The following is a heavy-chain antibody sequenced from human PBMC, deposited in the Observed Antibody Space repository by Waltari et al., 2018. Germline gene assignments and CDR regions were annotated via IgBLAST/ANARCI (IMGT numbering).Heavy chain of an antibody. CDR1: GGSISSSSYY. Sequence: QLQLQESGPGLVKPSETLSLTCTVSGGSISSSSYYWGWIRQPPGKGLVWSGSIYYRWRTYYNPSLKSRVTRAVDTSKNQFSLKLSSVTAADTAVYYCARHPAMTIMLWYFDLWGRGTLVTVSS. V-gene: IGHV4-39*01. J-gene: IGHJ2*01. D-gene: IGHD2-8*01. CDR3: ARHPAMTIMLWYFDL. CDR2: IYYRWRT.